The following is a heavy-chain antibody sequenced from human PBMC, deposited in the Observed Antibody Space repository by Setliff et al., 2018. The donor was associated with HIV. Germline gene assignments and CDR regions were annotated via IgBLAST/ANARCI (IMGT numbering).Heavy chain of an antibody. V-gene: IGHV1-46*01. Sequence: ASVKVSCKASGYTFTRYFMHCVRQAPGQGLEWLGMINPSGGSTWYAQKFQGRVTMTSDTSTNTVYMELRSLRSEETAVFYCARDWAGYGGNSFSAWFDPWGQGTLVTVSS. J-gene: IGHJ5*02. CDR3: ARDWAGYGGNSFSAWFDP. CDR2: INPSGGST. CDR1: GYTFTRYF. D-gene: IGHD2-21*02.